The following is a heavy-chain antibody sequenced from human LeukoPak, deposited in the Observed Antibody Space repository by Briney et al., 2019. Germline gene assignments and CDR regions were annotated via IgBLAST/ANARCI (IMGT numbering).Heavy chain of an antibody. CDR1: GFTFSDYY. V-gene: IGHV3-11*01. Sequence: GGSLRLSCAASGFTFSDYYMSWIRQAPGKGLEWVSYISSSGSTIYYADSVKGRFTISRDNSKNTLHLQLNSLRAEDTAIYYCAKDHCTASNCFAGFDYWGQGALVTVSS. CDR3: AKDHCTASNCFAGFDY. CDR2: ISSSGSTI. D-gene: IGHD1-1*01. J-gene: IGHJ4*02.